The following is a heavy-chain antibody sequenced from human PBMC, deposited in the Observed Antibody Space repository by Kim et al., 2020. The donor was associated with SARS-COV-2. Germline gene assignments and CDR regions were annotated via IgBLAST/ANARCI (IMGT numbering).Heavy chain of an antibody. J-gene: IGHJ4*02. V-gene: IGHV1-69*13. CDR2: IIPIFGTA. D-gene: IGHD5-12*01. CDR3: ARGEMATMAPDAY. CDR1: GGTFSSYA. Sequence: SVKVSCKASGGTFSSYAISWVRQAPGQGLEWMGGIIPIFGTANYAQKFQGRVTITADESTSTAYMELSSLRSEDTAVYYCARGEMATMAPDAYWGQGTLVTVSS.